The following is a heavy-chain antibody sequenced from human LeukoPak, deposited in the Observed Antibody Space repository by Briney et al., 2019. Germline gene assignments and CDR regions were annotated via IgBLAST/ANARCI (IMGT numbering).Heavy chain of an antibody. CDR2: ISAYNGNT. CDR1: GYTFTSYG. J-gene: IGHJ4*02. D-gene: IGHD1-26*01. V-gene: IGHV1-18*01. CDR3: ARDPHHQYSGSYYGY. Sequence: ASVKVSCKASGYTFTSYGISWVRQAPGEALEWTGWISAYNGNTNYAQKLQGRVTMTTDTSTSTAYMELRSLRSDDTAVYYCARDPHHQYSGSYYGYWGQGTLVTVSS.